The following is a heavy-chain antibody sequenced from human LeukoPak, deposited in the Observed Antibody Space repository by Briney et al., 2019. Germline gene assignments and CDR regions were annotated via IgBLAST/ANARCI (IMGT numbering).Heavy chain of an antibody. J-gene: IGHJ4*02. CDR3: ARQIGVSIDY. Sequence: GGSLRLSCAASRFTFSSFDMHWVRQAPGKGLEWVTFIRFDGSNKYYADSVKGRFTTSRDNSKNTLYLQMSSLRPEDTAVYYCARQIGVSIDYWGQGTLVTVSS. CDR1: RFTFSSFD. CDR2: IRFDGSNK. V-gene: IGHV3-30*02. D-gene: IGHD5/OR15-5a*01.